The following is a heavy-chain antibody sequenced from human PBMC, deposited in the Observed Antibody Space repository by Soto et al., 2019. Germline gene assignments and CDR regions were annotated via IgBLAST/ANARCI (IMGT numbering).Heavy chain of an antibody. V-gene: IGHV1-24*01. CDR1: GYTLTELS. D-gene: IGHD3-22*01. Sequence: ASVKVSCKVSGYTLTELSMHWVRQAPGKGLEWVGGFDPEDGETIYAQKFQGRVTMTEDTSTDTAYMELSSLRSEDTAVYYCATDHDYYDSSGYYLYAFDIWGQGTMVTVSS. J-gene: IGHJ3*02. CDR3: ATDHDYYDSSGYYLYAFDI. CDR2: FDPEDGET.